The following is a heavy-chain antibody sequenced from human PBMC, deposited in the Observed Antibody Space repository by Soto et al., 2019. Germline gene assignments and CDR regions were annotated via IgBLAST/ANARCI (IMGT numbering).Heavy chain of an antibody. CDR2: IGTIGDT. V-gene: IGHV3-13*01. D-gene: IGHD2-8*01. J-gene: IGHJ5*02. Sequence: GGSLRLSCAASGFTFSTYDMHWVRQATGKGLEWVSAIGTIGDTYYLDSVKGRFTISRENAKNSVYLQMNSLRAGDTAVYYCARGRSNQYESSPPPKFDPWGRGTLVTVSS. CDR3: ARGRSNQYESSPPPKFDP. CDR1: GFTFSTYD.